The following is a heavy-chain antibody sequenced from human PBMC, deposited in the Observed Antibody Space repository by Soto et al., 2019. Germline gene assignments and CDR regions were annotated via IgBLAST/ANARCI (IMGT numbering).Heavy chain of an antibody. J-gene: IGHJ4*02. V-gene: IGHV3-11*01. CDR3: ASGTDGAFVVY. D-gene: IGHD2-8*01. CDR1: GFTFSDYY. Sequence: QVQLVESGGGLVKPGGSLRLPCAASGFTFSDYYMSWIRQAPGKGLEWVSYISSRSSTIFYADSVKGRFTISRDNVTNSLYLQMNSLRAEDTAVCYCASGTDGAFVVYWGQGVLVTVSS. CDR2: ISSRSSTI.